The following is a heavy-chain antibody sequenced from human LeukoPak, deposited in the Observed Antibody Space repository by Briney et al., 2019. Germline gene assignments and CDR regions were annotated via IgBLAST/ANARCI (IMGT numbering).Heavy chain of an antibody. CDR1: GGSFSGYY. D-gene: IGHD2-15*01. CDR3: ASMRGYCSGGSCYSPDAFDI. CDR2: INHSEST. Sequence: SETLSLTCAVYGGSFSGYYWSWIRQPPGKGLEWIGEINHSESTNYNPSLKSRVTISVDTSKNQFSLKLSSVTAADTAVYYCASMRGYCSGGSCYSPDAFDIWGQGTMVTVSS. J-gene: IGHJ3*02. V-gene: IGHV4-34*01.